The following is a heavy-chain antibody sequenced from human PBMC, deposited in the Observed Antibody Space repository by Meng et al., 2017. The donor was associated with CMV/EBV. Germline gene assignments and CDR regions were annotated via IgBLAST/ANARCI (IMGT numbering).Heavy chain of an antibody. CDR3: ARGHEALYYYGMDV. Sequence: GGSLRLSCAASGFTISANHMTWVRQAPGKGLEWVSVIYSGGSTYYADSVKGRFTISRDNSKNTLYLQMNSLRAEDTAVYYCARGHEALYYYGMDVWGQGTTVTVSS. V-gene: IGHV3-53*01. CDR2: IYSGGST. J-gene: IGHJ6*02. CDR1: GFTISANH.